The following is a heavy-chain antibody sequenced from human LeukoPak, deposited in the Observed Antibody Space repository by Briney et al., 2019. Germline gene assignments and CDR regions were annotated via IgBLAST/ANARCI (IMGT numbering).Heavy chain of an antibody. V-gene: IGHV1-69*13. D-gene: IGHD3-10*01. CDR2: IVPIFGTT. Sequence: SVKVSCKVSGGTFSSYAINWARQAPGQGLEWMGRIVPIFGTTNYAQNFQGRVTITADESTSTAYMELSSLRSEDTAVYYCTRSRGSGSYLDYWGQGTLVTVSP. CDR1: GGTFSSYA. J-gene: IGHJ4*02. CDR3: TRSRGSGSYLDY.